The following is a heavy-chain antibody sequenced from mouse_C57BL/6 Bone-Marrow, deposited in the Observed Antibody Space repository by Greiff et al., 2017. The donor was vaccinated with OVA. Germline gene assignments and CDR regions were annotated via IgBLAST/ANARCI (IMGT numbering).Heavy chain of an antibody. D-gene: IGHD1-1*01. CDR3: ARKGPDYDGSILYAMDY. J-gene: IGHJ4*01. Sequence: QVQLQQSGAELMKPGASVKLSCKATGYTFTGYWIEWVKQRPGHGLEWIGEILPGSGSNNYNEKFKGKATFTADTSSNTAYMQLSSLTTEDSAIYDCARKGPDYDGSILYAMDYWGQGTSVTVSS. CDR1: GYTFTGYW. V-gene: IGHV1-9*01. CDR2: ILPGSGSN.